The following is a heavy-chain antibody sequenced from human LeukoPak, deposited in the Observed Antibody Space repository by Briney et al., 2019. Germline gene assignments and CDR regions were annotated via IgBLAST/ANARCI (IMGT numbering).Heavy chain of an antibody. CDR2: IDPRDSYT. CDR3: ARHDFWSIAARPYYYGMDV. D-gene: IGHD6-6*01. Sequence: GESLKISCKGSGYSFTSYWISWVRQMPGKGLEWMGRIDPRDSYTNYSPSFQGHVTISADKSISTAYLQWSSLKASDTAMYYCARHDFWSIAARPYYYGMDVWGQGTTVTVSS. J-gene: IGHJ6*02. V-gene: IGHV5-10-1*01. CDR1: GYSFTSYW.